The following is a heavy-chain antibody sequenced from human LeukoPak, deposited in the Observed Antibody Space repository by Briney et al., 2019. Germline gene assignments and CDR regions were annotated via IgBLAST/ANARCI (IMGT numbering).Heavy chain of an antibody. D-gene: IGHD2-21*02. CDR2: ITSSSSYI. J-gene: IGHJ6*02. CDR1: GFTFSSHS. V-gene: IGHV3-21*01. Sequence: KTGGSLRLSCAASGFTFSSHSMNWVRQAPGKGLEWVSSITSSSSYIFYADSVEGRFTISRDNAKNALYLQMSSLRAEDTAVYYCARDLVVVTGIPGYYYGMDVWGQGTTVTVSS. CDR3: ARDLVVVTGIPGYYYGMDV.